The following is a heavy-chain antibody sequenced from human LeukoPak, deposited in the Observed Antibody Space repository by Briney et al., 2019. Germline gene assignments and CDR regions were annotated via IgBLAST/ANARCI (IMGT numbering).Heavy chain of an antibody. J-gene: IGHJ4*02. CDR1: GFTFSSYE. Sequence: GGSLRLSCAASGFTFSSYEMNWVRQAPGKGLEWVAYISSSGSTIYYADSVKGRFNISRDNAKNSLYLQMNSLRAEDTAVYYCARDVRDYGDDYWGQGTMVTVSS. CDR2: ISSSGSTI. V-gene: IGHV3-48*03. CDR3: ARDVRDYGDDY. D-gene: IGHD4-17*01.